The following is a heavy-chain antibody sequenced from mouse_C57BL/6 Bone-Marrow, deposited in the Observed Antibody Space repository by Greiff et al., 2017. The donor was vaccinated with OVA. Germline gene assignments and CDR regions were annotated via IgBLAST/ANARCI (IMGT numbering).Heavy chain of an antibody. CDR1: GYTFTSYW. V-gene: IGHV1-69*01. CDR3: ARIYYDYDEGYYYVMDY. J-gene: IGHJ4*01. Sequence: VQLQQPGAELVMPGASVKLSCKASGYTFTSYWMHWVKQRPGQGLEWIGEIDPSDSYTNYNQKFKGKSTLTVDKSSSTAYMQLSSLTSEDSAVYYCARIYYDYDEGYYYVMDYWGQGTSVTVSS. CDR2: IDPSDSYT. D-gene: IGHD2-4*01.